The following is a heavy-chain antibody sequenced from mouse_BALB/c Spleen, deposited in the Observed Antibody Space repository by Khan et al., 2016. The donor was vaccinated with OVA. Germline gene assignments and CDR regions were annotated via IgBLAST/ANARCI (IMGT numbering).Heavy chain of an antibody. V-gene: IGHV2-2*02. CDR1: GFSLTTYG. Sequence: QLQLKESGPGLVQPSQSLSITCTVSGFSLTTYGVHWVRQSSGKGLEWLGVIWSGGSTDYNAPFISRLSISKDSSKSQVFFKMNSLQVNDTAIYYCARNYDYDEGLAYWGQGTLVTVSA. J-gene: IGHJ3*01. CDR3: ARNYDYDEGLAY. CDR2: IWSGGST. D-gene: IGHD2-4*01.